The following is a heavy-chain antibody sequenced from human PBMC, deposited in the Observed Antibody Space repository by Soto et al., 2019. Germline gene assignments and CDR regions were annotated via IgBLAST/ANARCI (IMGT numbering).Heavy chain of an antibody. CDR1: GFTFSSYG. V-gene: IGHV3-33*01. J-gene: IGHJ4*02. CDR2: IWYDGSNK. D-gene: IGHD6-13*01. Sequence: QVQLVESGGGVVQPGRSLRLSCAASGFTFSSYGMHWVRQAPGKGLEWVAVIWYDGSNKYYVDSVKGRFTISRDNSKNTLDLQMNCLRAEDTAVYYWARDSLAGGKALDSWGQGTLVTVSS. CDR3: ARDSLAGGKALDS.